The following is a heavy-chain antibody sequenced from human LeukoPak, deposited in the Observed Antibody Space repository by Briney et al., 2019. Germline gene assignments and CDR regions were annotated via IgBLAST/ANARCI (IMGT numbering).Heavy chain of an antibody. CDR1: GFTISSYG. Sequence: GGSLRLSCAASGFTISSYGMSWVRQAPGKGLEWVSSISGGTTYYADSVKGRFTISRDNSKSIVSLQMNSLRAEDPAVYYCAKSVYGSGNYWGQGTLVTVSS. CDR3: AKSVYGSGNY. V-gene: IGHV3-23*01. J-gene: IGHJ4*02. D-gene: IGHD3-10*01. CDR2: ISGGTT.